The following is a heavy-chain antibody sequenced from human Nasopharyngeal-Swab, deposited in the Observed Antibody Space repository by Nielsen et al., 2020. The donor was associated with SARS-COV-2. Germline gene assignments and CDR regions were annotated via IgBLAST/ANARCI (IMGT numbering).Heavy chain of an antibody. CDR2: IWYDGSNK. J-gene: IGHJ4*02. V-gene: IGHV3-33*01. Sequence: GGSLRLSCAASGFTFSSYGMHWVRQAPGKGLEWVAVIWYDGSNKYYADSVKGRFTISRDNSKNTLYLQMNSLKAEDTAVYYCARGSRGSGSRSFLDYWGQGTLVTVSS. D-gene: IGHD3-10*01. CDR1: GFTFSSYG. CDR3: ARGSRGSGSRSFLDY.